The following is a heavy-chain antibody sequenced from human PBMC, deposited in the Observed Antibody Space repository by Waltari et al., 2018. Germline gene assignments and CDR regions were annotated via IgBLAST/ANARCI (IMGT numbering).Heavy chain of an antibody. CDR2: IKSQNDGAIT. CDR1: VFTFTPAW. D-gene: IGHD7-27*01. Sequence: EVQMVESGGGSMKPGDSLRLSCVASVFTFTPAWLTRVGQAPGKGLEWLGRIKSQNDGAITDFAASVRGRFSISRDDSQNMVFLQMNNLRTEDIAVYYCTTLDAPWGGWGHGTLVTVSS. CDR3: TTLDAPWGG. J-gene: IGHJ4*01. V-gene: IGHV3-15*01.